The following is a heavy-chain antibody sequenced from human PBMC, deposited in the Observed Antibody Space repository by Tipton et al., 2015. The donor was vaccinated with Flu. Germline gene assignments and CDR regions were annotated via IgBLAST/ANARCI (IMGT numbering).Heavy chain of an antibody. CDR3: VRHAGYFYEMSGYYTPFDY. CDR1: GDSIRNDFF. CDR2: IFHTGST. Sequence: TLSLTCAVSGDSIRNDFFWGWIRQPPGKGLEWIGNIFHTGSTYHNPSLKGRVALSVDRSKNQFSLKLTSVTASDTAVYFCVRHAGYFYEMSGYYTPFDYWGPGTLVTVSA. D-gene: IGHD3-3*01. J-gene: IGHJ4*02. V-gene: IGHV4-38-2*01.